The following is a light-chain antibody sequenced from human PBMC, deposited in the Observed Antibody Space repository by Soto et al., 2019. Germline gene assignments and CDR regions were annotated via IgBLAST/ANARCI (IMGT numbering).Light chain of an antibody. CDR3: QQYGALPPT. Sequence: EVVLTQSPGTLSLSPGERATLSCRTSQSVVNYQLAWYRQKPGQAPRLLIYNTFHRATGIPDRFIGTGSETDFPLTISRLEPEDFAVYHCQQYGALPPTFGQGTRVEIK. V-gene: IGKV3-20*01. CDR1: QSVVNYQ. CDR2: NTF. J-gene: IGKJ1*01.